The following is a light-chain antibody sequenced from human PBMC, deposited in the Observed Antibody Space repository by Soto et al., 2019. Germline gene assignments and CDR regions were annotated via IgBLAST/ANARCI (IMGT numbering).Light chain of an antibody. V-gene: IGKV3-11*01. CDR3: QQRSNWPWT. CDR1: QSVSSY. CDR2: DAS. Sequence: EIVLTQSPATLSLSPGERATLSCRASQSVSSYLAWYQQKPGQAPRLLIYDASNRATGIPARFSGSGSGTDFTRTISSLAPEDVAVYYCQQRSNWPWTFGQGTKLEIK. J-gene: IGKJ2*02.